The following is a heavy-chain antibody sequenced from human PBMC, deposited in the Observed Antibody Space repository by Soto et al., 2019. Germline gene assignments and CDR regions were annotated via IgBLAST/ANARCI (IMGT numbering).Heavy chain of an antibody. CDR3: ARVSALYSSSWLTLNDAFDI. CDR2: IYYSGST. D-gene: IGHD6-13*01. J-gene: IGHJ3*02. Sequence: QVQLQESGPGLVKPSQTLSLTCTVSGGSISSGGYYWSWIRQHPGKGLEWIGYIYYSGSTYYNPSLKSRVTISVDTSKNQFSLKLSSVTAADTAVYYCARVSALYSSSWLTLNDAFDIWGQGTMVTVSS. CDR1: GGSISSGGYY. V-gene: IGHV4-31*03.